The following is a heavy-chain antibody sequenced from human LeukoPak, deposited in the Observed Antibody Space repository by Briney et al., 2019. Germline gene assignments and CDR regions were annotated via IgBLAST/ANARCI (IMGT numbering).Heavy chain of an antibody. CDR1: GFTFSSSE. J-gene: IGHJ4*02. Sequence: GGSLRLACAASGFTFSSSEMNWIRQSPGKGLEWVSYISSSGNSIYYADSVKGRFAISRDNAKNSLYLQMNSLRADDTAVYYCARAYGLYFTYWGQGTLVTVSS. CDR3: ARAYGLYFTY. D-gene: IGHD4-17*01. CDR2: ISSSGNSI. V-gene: IGHV3-48*03.